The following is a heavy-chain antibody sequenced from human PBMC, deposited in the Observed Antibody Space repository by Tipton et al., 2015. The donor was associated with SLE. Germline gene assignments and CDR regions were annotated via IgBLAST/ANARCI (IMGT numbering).Heavy chain of an antibody. CDR3: ARLCSGGSG. Sequence: TLSLTCAVYGGSFSGYYWSWIRQPPGKGLEWIGEINHSGSTNYNPSLKSRVTISVDTSKNQFSLKLSSVTAADTAVYYCARLCSGGSGWGQGTLVTVSS. CDR1: GGSFSGYY. V-gene: IGHV4-34*01. CDR2: INHSGST. D-gene: IGHD2-15*01. J-gene: IGHJ4*02.